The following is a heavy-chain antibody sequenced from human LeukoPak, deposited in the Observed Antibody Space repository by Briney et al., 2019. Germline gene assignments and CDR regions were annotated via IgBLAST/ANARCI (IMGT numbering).Heavy chain of an antibody. D-gene: IGHD2-15*01. CDR2: ISYDGSNK. CDR1: GFTFSSYA. CDR3: ARDLDCSGGSCYPAGGFDY. J-gene: IGHJ4*02. V-gene: IGHV3-30*04. Sequence: HSGRSLRLSCAASGFTFSSYAMHLVRQAPGKGLEWVAVISYDGSNKYYADSVKGRFTISRDNSKNTLYLQMNSLRAEDTAVYYCARDLDCSGGSCYPAGGFDYWGQGTLVTVSS.